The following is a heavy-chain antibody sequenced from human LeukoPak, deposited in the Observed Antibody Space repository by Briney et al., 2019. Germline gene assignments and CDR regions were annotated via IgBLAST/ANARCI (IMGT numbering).Heavy chain of an antibody. D-gene: IGHD6-13*01. V-gene: IGHV3-30*02. CDR3: AKVNPRGIAAASGGFDY. CDR1: GFTFSSYG. J-gene: IGHJ4*02. Sequence: PGGSLRLSCAASGFTFSSYGMHWVRQAPGKGLEWVAFIRYDGSNKYYADSVKGRFTISRDNSKNTLYLQMNSLRAEDTAVYYCAKVNPRGIAAASGGFDYWGQGTLVTVSS. CDR2: IRYDGSNK.